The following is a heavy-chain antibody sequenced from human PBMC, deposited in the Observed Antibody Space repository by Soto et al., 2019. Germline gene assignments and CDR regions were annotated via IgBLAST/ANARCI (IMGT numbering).Heavy chain of an antibody. V-gene: IGHV1-69*06. CDR1: GGTSTRYA. D-gene: IGHD3-3*01. CDR2: IVPMFGTS. Sequence: QERLVQSGAEVRKPGSSVKVSCKVTGGTSTRYAINWVRQAPGQGLEWMGGIVPMFGTSKYAQKFQGSVTITADTSTNIAYMELRSLRCEDTAVYYCNRGSEYDLWSGYLWGQGTLVSVSS. CDR3: NRGSEYDLWSGYL. J-gene: IGHJ4*02.